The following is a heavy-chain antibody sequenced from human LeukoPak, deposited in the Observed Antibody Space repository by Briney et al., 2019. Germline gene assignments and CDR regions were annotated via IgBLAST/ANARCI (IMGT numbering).Heavy chain of an antibody. CDR2: ISSSGSTI. Sequence: PGGSLRLSCAASGFTFSSYEMNWVRQAPGKGLEWVSYISSSGSTIYYADSVKGRFTISRDNSKDTLYLQMHTLRAEDTAVYYCAKAGYGGAQLWGYMDVWGKGTTVTISS. D-gene: IGHD4-23*01. CDR3: AKAGYGGAQLWGYMDV. CDR1: GFTFSSYE. V-gene: IGHV3-48*03. J-gene: IGHJ6*03.